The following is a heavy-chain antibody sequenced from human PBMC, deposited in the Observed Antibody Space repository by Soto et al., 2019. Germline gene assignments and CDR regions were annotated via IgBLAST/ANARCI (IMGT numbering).Heavy chain of an antibody. V-gene: IGHV3-11*01. J-gene: IGHJ6*03. CDR1: GFTFSDYY. Sequence: QVQLVESGGGLVKPGGSLRLSCAASGFTFSDYYISWIRQAPGKGLEWVSYISSSGSTIYYADSVKGRFTISRDNAKNSLYLQMNSLRAGDTAVYYCARAVAGTSAYYYHFYYMDVWGKGTTVTVSS. D-gene: IGHD6-19*01. CDR3: ARAVAGTSAYYYHFYYMDV. CDR2: ISSSGSTI.